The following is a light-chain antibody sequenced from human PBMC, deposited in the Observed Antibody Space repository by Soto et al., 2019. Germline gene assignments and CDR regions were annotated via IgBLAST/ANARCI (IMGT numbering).Light chain of an antibody. V-gene: IGKV3-20*01. J-gene: IGKJ2*01. CDR1: QSVSSIY. Sequence: EIVLTQSPDTLSLSPGERATLSCRASQSVSSIYLAWYQQKPGQAPRLLIYGASNRATGIPDRFSGSGSGTVFTLTISRLEPEDFAVYYCQQYGSSLYTFGQGTKLEIK. CDR3: QQYGSSLYT. CDR2: GAS.